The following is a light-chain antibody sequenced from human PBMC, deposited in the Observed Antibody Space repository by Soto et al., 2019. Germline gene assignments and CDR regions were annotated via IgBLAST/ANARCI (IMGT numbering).Light chain of an antibody. CDR1: QSISSW. Sequence: DIQMTQSPSTLSASVGDRVTITCRASQSISSWLAWYQQKPGQAPNLLIYEASRLESAVPSRFSGSASGTEFTLTINSLQPDDFATYFCQQYSSYPETFGQVTKVEIK. J-gene: IGKJ2*01. V-gene: IGKV1-5*03. CDR3: QQYSSYPET. CDR2: EAS.